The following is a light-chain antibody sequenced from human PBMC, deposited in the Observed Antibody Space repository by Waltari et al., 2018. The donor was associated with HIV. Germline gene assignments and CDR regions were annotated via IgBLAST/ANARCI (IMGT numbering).Light chain of an antibody. J-gene: IGLJ2*01. CDR3: QSYDSSIV. CDR2: DDY. CDR1: SGSIATNF. Sequence: NFMLTQPHSVSESPGKTVTISCTRSSGSIATNFVKWYQQRPGSSPTSGNYDDYQRPSGVPDRFSGSIDSSSNSASLTISGLKTEDEADYYCQSYDSSIVFGGGTRLTVL. V-gene: IGLV6-57*01.